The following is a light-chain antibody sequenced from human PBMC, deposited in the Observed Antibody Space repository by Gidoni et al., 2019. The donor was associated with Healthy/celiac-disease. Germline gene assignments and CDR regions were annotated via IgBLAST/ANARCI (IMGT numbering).Light chain of an antibody. CDR1: QGISSY. Sequence: AIRINKSPSSLSASTGDRVTITCRASQGISSYLAWYQQKPGKAPKLLIYAASTLQSGVPSRFSGSGSGTDFTLTISCLQSEDFATYYCQQYYSYPPLTFGGGTKVEIK. CDR3: QQYYSYPPLT. V-gene: IGKV1-8*01. J-gene: IGKJ4*01. CDR2: AAS.